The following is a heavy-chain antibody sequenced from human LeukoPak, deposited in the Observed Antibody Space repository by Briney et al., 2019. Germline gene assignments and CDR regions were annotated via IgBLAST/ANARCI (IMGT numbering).Heavy chain of an antibody. J-gene: IGHJ6*03. CDR2: IYYRGST. CDR3: ARAHGDYDGSFYYSYYMDV. CDR1: GDSISGYY. D-gene: IGHD4-17*01. Sequence: PSETLSLTCTVSGDSISGYYWNWMRQSPGKGLEWIGYIYYRGSTNYNPSLKTRVTMSVDTSKSQFSLKLSYVTAADTAVYFCARAHGDYDGSFYYSYYMDVWGRGTTVTVSS. V-gene: IGHV4-59*01.